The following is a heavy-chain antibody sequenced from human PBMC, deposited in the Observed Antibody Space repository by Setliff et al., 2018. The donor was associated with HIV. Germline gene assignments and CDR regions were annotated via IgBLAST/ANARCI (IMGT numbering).Heavy chain of an antibody. CDR2: ISGGGGST. Sequence: GGSLRLSCAASGFTFSSSAMSWVRQAPGRGLEWVSGISGGGGSTYYADSVKGRFTISRDNFKNTLYLQMNSLRAEDTAVYYCAKDRHRYYYDSSGYPANWGQGTLVTVSS. CDR1: GFTFSSSA. D-gene: IGHD3-22*01. V-gene: IGHV3-23*01. CDR3: AKDRHRYYYDSSGYPAN. J-gene: IGHJ4*02.